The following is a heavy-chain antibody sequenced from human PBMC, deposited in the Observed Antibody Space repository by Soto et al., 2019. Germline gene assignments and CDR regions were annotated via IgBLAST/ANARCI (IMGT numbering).Heavy chain of an antibody. CDR1: GFTFSSYA. J-gene: IGHJ5*01. CDR2: ITASGGRT. D-gene: IGHD4-17*01. CDR3: AKDTRYGDYVRWFDS. V-gene: IGHV3-23*01. Sequence: EVHLLESGGGLVQPGGSLRLSCTASGFTFSSYAMTWVRQAPGRGLEGVSGITASGGRTYYADSVKGRFTISRDNSKSTLYLPMNSLRAEDTAVYYCAKDTRYGDYVRWFDSWGQGTLVTVSS.